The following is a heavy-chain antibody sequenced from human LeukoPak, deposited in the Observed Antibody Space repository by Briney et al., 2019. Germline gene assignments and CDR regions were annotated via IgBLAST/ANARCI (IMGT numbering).Heavy chain of an antibody. V-gene: IGHV1-2*02. CDR3: ARDDWFDP. J-gene: IGHJ5*02. CDR2: INPNSGGT. Sequence: ASVKVSCKASGGTFSSYAISWVRQAPGQGLEWMGWINPNSGGTNYAQKFQGRVTMTRDTSISTAYMELSRLRSDDTAVYHCARDDWFDPWGQGTLVTVSS. CDR1: GGTFSSYA.